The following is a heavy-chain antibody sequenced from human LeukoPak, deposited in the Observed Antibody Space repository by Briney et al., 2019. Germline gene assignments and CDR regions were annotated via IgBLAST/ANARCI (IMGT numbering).Heavy chain of an antibody. V-gene: IGHV3-66*01. J-gene: IGHJ4*02. D-gene: IGHD1-7*01. CDR2: IYSGGST. CDR1: GFTFSSYA. Sequence: PGGSLRLSCAASGFTFSSYAMSWVRQAPGKGLEWVSVIYSGGSTYYADSVKGRFTISRDNSKNTLYLQMNSLRAEDTAVYYCAREGRTGTPDYWGQGTLVTVSS. CDR3: AREGRTGTPDY.